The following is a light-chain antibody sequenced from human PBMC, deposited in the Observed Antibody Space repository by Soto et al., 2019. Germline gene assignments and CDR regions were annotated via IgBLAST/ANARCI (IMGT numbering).Light chain of an antibody. J-gene: IGKJ4*01. CDR3: QQYGSSPLT. Sequence: EIVLTQSPGTLSLSPGERATLSCRASQSVSAGHLAWYQQKPGQAPRLXIYGASSRATGIPDRFSGSGSGTDFTLTISRLEPEDFEVYFCQQYGSSPLTFGGGTKVDIK. CDR2: GAS. V-gene: IGKV3-20*01. CDR1: QSVSAGH.